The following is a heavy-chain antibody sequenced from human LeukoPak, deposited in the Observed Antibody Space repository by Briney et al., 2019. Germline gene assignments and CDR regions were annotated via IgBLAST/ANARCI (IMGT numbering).Heavy chain of an antibody. V-gene: IGHV3-30*18. D-gene: IGHD3-10*01. J-gene: IGHJ4*02. CDR1: GFTFSSYG. CDR3: AKDVGYYGSGSYYSD. CDR2: ISNDGIKK. Sequence: SGGSLGLSCAASGFTFSSYGMHWVRQAPGKGLEWVAVISNDGIKKYYADSVKGRFTISRDNSKNTLYLQMNSLRVEDTAVYYCAKDVGYYGSGSYYSDWGQGTLVTVSS.